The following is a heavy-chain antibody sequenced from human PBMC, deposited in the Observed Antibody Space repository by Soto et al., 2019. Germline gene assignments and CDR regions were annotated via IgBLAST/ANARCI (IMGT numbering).Heavy chain of an antibody. CDR2: IRAYDGNT. CDR1: GYTFTSYV. J-gene: IGHJ6*02. V-gene: IGHV1-18*01. Sequence: QVQLVQSGAEVKKPGASVKVSCKASGYTFTSYVLSWVRQAPGQGLEWMGWIRAYDGNTNYAQKLQGRGTMTTDTYTSTAYMALISLRSDDTAVYYCARYYDIWTGYDLSYYYYGMDVWGQETTVTVSS. D-gene: IGHD3-9*01. CDR3: ARYYDIWTGYDLSYYYYGMDV.